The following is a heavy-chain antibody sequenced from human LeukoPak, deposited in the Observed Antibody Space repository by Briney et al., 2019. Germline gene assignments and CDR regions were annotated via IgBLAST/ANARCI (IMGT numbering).Heavy chain of an antibody. Sequence: ASVKVSCKASGYTFTGYYMHWVRQAPRQGLEWMGWINPKSGGTNYTQKFQGRVTMTRDTSISTAYMELSRLRSDDTAVYYCARDGVGYYDSSGYYYFQHWGQGTLVTVSS. J-gene: IGHJ1*01. CDR1: GYTFTGYY. D-gene: IGHD3-22*01. CDR3: ARDGVGYYDSSGYYYFQH. V-gene: IGHV1-2*02. CDR2: INPKSGGT.